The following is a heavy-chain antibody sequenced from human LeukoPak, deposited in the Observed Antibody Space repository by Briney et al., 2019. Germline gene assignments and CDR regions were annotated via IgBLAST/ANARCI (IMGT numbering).Heavy chain of an antibody. CDR1: GFTFDDFG. CDR3: AKDAGRGYYTSDY. J-gene: IGHJ4*02. V-gene: IGHV3-20*04. CDR2: ITWNGGNS. D-gene: IGHD2-8*01. Sequence: GGTLRLSCAASGFTFDDFGMTWVRHVPGKGLECVSGITWNGGNSAHADSARGRFTISRDNPKSSLYLQMNRLTPEDTALYYCAKDAGRGYYTSDYWGQGNLVTVSS.